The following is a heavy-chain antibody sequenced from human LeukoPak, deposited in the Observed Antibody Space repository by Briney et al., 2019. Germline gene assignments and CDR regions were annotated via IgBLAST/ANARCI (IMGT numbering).Heavy chain of an antibody. Sequence: PGGSLRLSCAASGFTFSDYYMSWIRQAPGKGLEWGSYISSSGSTRYYADSVKGRFTISRDNDKTSLYLQMNSLRAEDTAVYYCARGVGSSSWYADFLTYYYYYFMDVWGKGTTVTVSS. CDR1: GFTFSDYY. CDR2: ISSSGSTR. CDR3: ARGVGSSSWYADFLTYYYYYFMDV. D-gene: IGHD6-13*01. V-gene: IGHV3-11*01. J-gene: IGHJ6*03.